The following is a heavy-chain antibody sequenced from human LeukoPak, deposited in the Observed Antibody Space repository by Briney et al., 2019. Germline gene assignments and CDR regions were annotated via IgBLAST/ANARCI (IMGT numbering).Heavy chain of an antibody. D-gene: IGHD1-26*01. Sequence: GGSLRLSCAASGFTFSSYSMNWVRQAPGKGLEWVSPISSSSSYIYYADSVKGRFTIFRDNSKNALYLQMNSLRAEDTAIYYCALYGGALYSGSYFNYWGQGTLVTVS. CDR3: ALYGGALYSGSYFNY. CDR2: ISSSSSYI. J-gene: IGHJ4*02. V-gene: IGHV3-21*04. CDR1: GFTFSSYS.